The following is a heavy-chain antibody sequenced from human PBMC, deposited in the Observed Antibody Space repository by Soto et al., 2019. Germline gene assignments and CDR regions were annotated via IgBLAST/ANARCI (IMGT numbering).Heavy chain of an antibody. CDR3: ASGSGYHCSPHYYYGMDV. CDR1: GGSISTSNW. J-gene: IGHJ6*02. V-gene: IGHV4-4*02. D-gene: IGHD3-3*01. CDR2: IYHSGST. Sequence: QVQLQESGPGLVKPSGTLSLTCAVSGGSISTSNWWSWVRQPPGKGLDWIGEIYHSGSTNYNPSLKSRVTILVDKSKNQFSLRVSSVTAADTAVYYCASGSGYHCSPHYYYGMDVWGQGITVTVSS.